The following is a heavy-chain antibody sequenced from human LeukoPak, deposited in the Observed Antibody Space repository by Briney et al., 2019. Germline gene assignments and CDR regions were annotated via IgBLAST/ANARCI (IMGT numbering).Heavy chain of an antibody. V-gene: IGHV4-38-2*02. CDR1: GYSISSGYY. J-gene: IGHJ4*02. CDR2: IYHSGST. Sequence: SETLSLTCTVSGYSISSGYYWGWIRQPPGKGLEWIGSIYHSGSTYYNPSLKSRVTISVDTSKNQFSLKLSSVTAADTAVYYCARDGDGDYVFDYWGQGTLVTVSS. CDR3: ARDGDGDYVFDY. D-gene: IGHD4-17*01.